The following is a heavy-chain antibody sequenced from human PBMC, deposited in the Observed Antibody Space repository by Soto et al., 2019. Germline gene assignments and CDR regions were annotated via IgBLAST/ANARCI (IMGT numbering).Heavy chain of an antibody. CDR3: ARGVNWFDP. V-gene: IGHV4-38-2*02. Sequence: SETLSLTCTVSGHSISSGSYWGWIRQPPGKGPEWIASIYHGGTTFYNPSLKSRVTVSVDKSNNQFSLKLRSVTAADTAVYYCARGVNWFDPWGQGTLVTVSS. CDR2: IYHGGTT. J-gene: IGHJ5*02. CDR1: GHSISSGSY.